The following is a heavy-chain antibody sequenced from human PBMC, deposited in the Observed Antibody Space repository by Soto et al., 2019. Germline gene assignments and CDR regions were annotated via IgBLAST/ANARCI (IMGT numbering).Heavy chain of an antibody. CDR1: GYSFTSYW. CDR2: IYPGDSDT. V-gene: IGHV5-51*01. D-gene: IGHD6-13*01. J-gene: IGHJ6*02. Sequence: GESLKISCKGSGYSFTSYWIGWVRQMPGKGLDWMGIIYPGDSDTRYSPSFQGQVTISADKSISTAYLQWSSLKASDTAMYYCARHGIWEAAAASLGYGMDVWCQGITVTVSS. CDR3: ARHGIWEAAAASLGYGMDV.